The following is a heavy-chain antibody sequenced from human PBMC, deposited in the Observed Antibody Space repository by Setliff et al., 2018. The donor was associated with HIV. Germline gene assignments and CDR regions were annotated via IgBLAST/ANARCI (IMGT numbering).Heavy chain of an antibody. D-gene: IGHD3-22*01. V-gene: IGHV4-39*07. CDR1: GGSISSSTYY. J-gene: IGHJ4*02. CDR3: ARVRLTMIMMVDYFDQ. CDR2: IFYTGST. Sequence: PSETLSLTCSVSGGSISSSTYYWGWIRQPPGKGLEWIGDIFYTGSTYYNPSLRSRVTISVDTSRNQFSLSLTSVTAADTAVYYCARVRLTMIMMVDYFDQWGQGTLVTVSS.